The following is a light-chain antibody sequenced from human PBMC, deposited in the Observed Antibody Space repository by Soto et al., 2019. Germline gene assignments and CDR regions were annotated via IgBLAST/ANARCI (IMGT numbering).Light chain of an antibody. Sequence: EIVMTQSPATLSVSPGERATLSCRASQTVNINLAWYQQKPGQAPRLLIYGASTRATGFPARFSGSGSGTEFTLTISSLQSEDFAVYYCQQYNSWPQTFGQGTKVGIK. CDR2: GAS. J-gene: IGKJ1*01. CDR3: QQYNSWPQT. CDR1: QTVNIN. V-gene: IGKV3-15*01.